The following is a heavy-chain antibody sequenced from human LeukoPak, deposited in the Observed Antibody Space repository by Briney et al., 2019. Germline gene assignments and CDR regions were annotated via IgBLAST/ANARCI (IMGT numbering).Heavy chain of an antibody. CDR2: INQSGRT. Sequence: SETLSLTCAVYRGSFSGYYWSWIRQVPGKGLEWIGEINQSGRTNYNPSLKSRVTISVDTSKNQFSLKLSSVTAADTAVYYCARVRCSSTSCFFPERFDYWGQGTLVTVSS. D-gene: IGHD2-2*01. CDR1: RGSFSGYY. CDR3: ARVRCSSTSCFFPERFDY. J-gene: IGHJ4*02. V-gene: IGHV4-34*01.